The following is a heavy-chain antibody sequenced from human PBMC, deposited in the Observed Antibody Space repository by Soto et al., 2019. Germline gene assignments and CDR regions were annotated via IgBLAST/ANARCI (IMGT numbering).Heavy chain of an antibody. CDR1: GGTFSSYT. CDR3: ARADYDSSGYYYFDY. D-gene: IGHD3-22*01. J-gene: IGHJ4*02. CDR2: IIPILGIA. V-gene: IGHV1-69*02. Sequence: VKVSCKASGGTFSSYTISWVRQAPGQGLEWMGRIIPILGIANYAQKFQGRVTITADKSTSTAYMELSSLRSEDTAVYYCARADYDSSGYYYFDYWGQGTLVTVSS.